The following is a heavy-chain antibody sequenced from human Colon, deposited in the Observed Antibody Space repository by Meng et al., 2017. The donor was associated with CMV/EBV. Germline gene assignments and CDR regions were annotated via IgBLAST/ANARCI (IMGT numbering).Heavy chain of an antibody. V-gene: IGHV3-30*03. J-gene: IGHJ4*02. CDR2: IAYDGSNK. D-gene: IGHD3-10*01. CDR3: ATPFGGLSGTPLDS. CDR1: GFTVSNNY. Sequence: GESLKISCAASGFTVSNNYMNWVRQAPGKGLEWVAIIAYDGSNKYYADSVKGRFTISRDNSKNTLYLQMNSLRGEDTAVYYCATPFGGLSGTPLDSWGQGTLVTVSS.